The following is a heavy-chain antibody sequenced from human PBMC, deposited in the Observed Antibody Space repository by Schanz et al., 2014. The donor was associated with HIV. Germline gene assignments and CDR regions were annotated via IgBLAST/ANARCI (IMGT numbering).Heavy chain of an antibody. Sequence: EVQIVESGGGLVRPGGSLRLSCAASGFTFSSYAMSWVRQAPGKGLEWVSVISGSGGSTYYADSVKGRFTISRDNSKSTLYLQMNRLRAEDTAVYYCAKSRGDSWPYGMDVWGQGTTVTVSS. D-gene: IGHD4-17*01. CDR1: GFTFSSYA. CDR2: ISGSGGST. CDR3: AKSRGDSWPYGMDV. V-gene: IGHV3-23*04. J-gene: IGHJ6*02.